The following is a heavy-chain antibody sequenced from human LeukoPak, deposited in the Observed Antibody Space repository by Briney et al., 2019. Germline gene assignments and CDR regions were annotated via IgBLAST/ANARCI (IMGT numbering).Heavy chain of an antibody. CDR2: IYPGDSHT. V-gene: IGHV5-51*01. Sequence: GESLKISRKASVYSVTTYWICGVRQMPGKGVEWMGIIYPGDSHTRYSPSFQGQVTISVDTSISTAYLQWNSQTALCRAMYYFARRHRVDGSGSYSDYWGQGTLVTVSS. D-gene: IGHD3-10*01. J-gene: IGHJ4*02. CDR1: VYSVTTYW. CDR3: ARRHRVDGSGSYSDY.